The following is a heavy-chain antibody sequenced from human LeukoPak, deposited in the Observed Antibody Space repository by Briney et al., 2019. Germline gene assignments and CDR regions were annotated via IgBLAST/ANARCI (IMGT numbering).Heavy chain of an antibody. Sequence: GGSLRLSCAASGFLYNNYGMHWVRQAPGKGLEWVTFISFDVSDKSYADSVKGRFIISRDNSKKTLYLQMNSLTADDTAVYYCAKDVSTGWSFDSWGQGTLVTVSS. V-gene: IGHV3-30*02. CDR1: GFLYNNYG. J-gene: IGHJ4*02. CDR3: AKDVSTGWSFDS. CDR2: ISFDVSDK. D-gene: IGHD6-19*01.